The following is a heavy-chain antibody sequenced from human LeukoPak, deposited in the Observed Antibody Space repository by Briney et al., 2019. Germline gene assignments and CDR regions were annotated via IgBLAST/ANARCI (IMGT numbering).Heavy chain of an antibody. CDR1: GYTFTSYG. J-gene: IGHJ1*01. V-gene: IGHV1-18*01. CDR2: ISAYNGNT. Sequence: ASVKVSCKASGYTFTSYGVSWVRQAPGQGLEWMGWISAYNGNTNYAQKLQGRVTMTTDTSTSTAYTELRSLRSDDTAVYYCARDPIPAGRRYQLLTEYFQHWGQGTLVTVSS. CDR3: ARDPIPAGRRYQLLTEYFQH. D-gene: IGHD2-2*01.